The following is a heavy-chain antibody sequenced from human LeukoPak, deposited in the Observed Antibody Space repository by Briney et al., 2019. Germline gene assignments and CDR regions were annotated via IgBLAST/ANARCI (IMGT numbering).Heavy chain of an antibody. CDR3: ARDKQHSYGRYFDH. D-gene: IGHD5-18*01. Sequence: TSETRSLTCTVSGGSISTYHWNWIRKSPEKGLEWIGYMQSTGNSNYNPSLKSRVTMSVDMSRNQIVLNLSSVTAADTAVYFCARDKQHSYGRYFDHWGQGTLVTVSS. J-gene: IGHJ4*02. V-gene: IGHV4-59*01. CDR1: GGSISTYH. CDR2: MQSTGNS.